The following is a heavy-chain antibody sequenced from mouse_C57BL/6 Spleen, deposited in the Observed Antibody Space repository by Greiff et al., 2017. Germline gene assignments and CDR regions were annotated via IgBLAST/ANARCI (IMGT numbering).Heavy chain of an antibody. D-gene: IGHD1-1*02. CDR2: INYDGSST. J-gene: IGHJ2*01. Sequence: EVKLVESEGGLVQPGSSMKLSCTASGFSFSDYNMAWVRQVPEKGLEWVANINYDGSSTYYLDSLKSRFIISRDNAKNILYLQMSSLESEDTATYYCARDGNYFDYWGQGTTLTVSS. V-gene: IGHV5-16*01. CDR3: ARDGNYFDY. CDR1: GFSFSDYN.